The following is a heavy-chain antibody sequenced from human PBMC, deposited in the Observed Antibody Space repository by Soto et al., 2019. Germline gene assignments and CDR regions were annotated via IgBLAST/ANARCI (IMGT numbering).Heavy chain of an antibody. CDR3: ARDQEYSSSWAFDI. V-gene: IGHV4-59*01. D-gene: IGHD6-6*01. J-gene: IGHJ3*02. CDR2: IYYSGST. Sequence: SETLSLTCTVSGGSISSYYWSWIRQPPGKGLEWIGYIYYSGSTNYNPSLKSRVTISVDTSKNQFSLKLSSVTAADTAVYYCARDQEYSSSWAFDIWGQGTMVTVSS. CDR1: GGSISSYY.